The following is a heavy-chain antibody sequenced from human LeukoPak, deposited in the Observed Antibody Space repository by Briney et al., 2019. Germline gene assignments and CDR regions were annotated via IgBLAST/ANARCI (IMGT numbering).Heavy chain of an antibody. Sequence: PGGSLRLSCAASGFTFSSYSMNWVRQAPGKGLEWVSSISSSSSYIYYADSVKGRFTISGDNAMNSLYLQMNSLRAGDTAVYYCARVVGQQLVRYYYYYGMDVWGQGTTVTVSS. J-gene: IGHJ6*02. CDR1: GFTFSSYS. CDR3: ARVVGQQLVRYYYYYGMDV. D-gene: IGHD6-13*01. CDR2: ISSSSSYI. V-gene: IGHV3-21*01.